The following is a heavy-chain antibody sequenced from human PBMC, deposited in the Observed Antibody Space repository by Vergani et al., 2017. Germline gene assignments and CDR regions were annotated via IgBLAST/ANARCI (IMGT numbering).Heavy chain of an antibody. V-gene: IGHV4-59*01. D-gene: IGHD3-10*01. CDR2: IYYSGST. CDR3: AREVVTMVRGVIVYWFDP. Sequence: QVQLQESGPGLVKPSETLSLTCTVSGGSISSYYWSWIRQPPGKGLEWIGYIYYSGSTNYNPSLKSRVTISVDTSKNRFSLKLSSVTAADTAVYYCAREVVTMVRGVIVYWFDPWGQGTLVTVSS. CDR1: GGSISSYY. J-gene: IGHJ5*02.